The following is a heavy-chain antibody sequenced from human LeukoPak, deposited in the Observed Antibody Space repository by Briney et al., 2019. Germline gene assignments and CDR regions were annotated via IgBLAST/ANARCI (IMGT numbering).Heavy chain of an antibody. CDR1: GFAFSSYS. J-gene: IGHJ4*02. CDR2: ISSSSSYI. D-gene: IGHD2-2*02. V-gene: IGHV3-21*01. Sequence: GGTLRLSCAVSGFAFSSYSMNWVRQAPGKGLEWVSSISSSSSYIYYADSVKGRFTISRDNAKNSLYLQMNSRRAEDTAVYYCARWLGYCSSTSCYTISHLTDDDYWGQGTLVTVSS. CDR3: ARWLGYCSSTSCYTISHLTDDDY.